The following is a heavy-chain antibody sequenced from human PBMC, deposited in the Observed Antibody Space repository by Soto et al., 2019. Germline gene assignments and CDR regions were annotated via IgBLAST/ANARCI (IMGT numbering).Heavy chain of an antibody. J-gene: IGHJ6*02. CDR3: ARDHGGSTWFVGVYYFFGMDV. Sequence: EVQLVESGGDLVQPGGPRRPSCEASGFIFSDYTITWFRQAQGGGLELVSHISSRGDAIFNAESVKGRFTVSRDNAKNSLYLQMNSLRDDDTAVYFCARDHGGSTWFVGVYYFFGMDVWGQGTAVTVSS. CDR2: ISSRGDAI. V-gene: IGHV3-48*02. CDR1: GFIFSDYT. D-gene: IGHD6-13*01.